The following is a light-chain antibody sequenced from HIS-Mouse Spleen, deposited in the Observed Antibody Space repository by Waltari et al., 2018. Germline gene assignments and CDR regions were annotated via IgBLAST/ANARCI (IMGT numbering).Light chain of an antibody. CDR2: GAS. Sequence: EIVLTQSPGTLSLSPGERATLSCRASQSVRSSYLAWYQQKPGQAPRLLNYGASSRATGSPDRFSGSGSGTDFTLTISRLEPEDFAVYYCQQYCSSPLTFGGGTKVEIK. V-gene: IGKV3-20*01. CDR3: QQYCSSPLT. CDR1: QSVRSSY. J-gene: IGKJ4*01.